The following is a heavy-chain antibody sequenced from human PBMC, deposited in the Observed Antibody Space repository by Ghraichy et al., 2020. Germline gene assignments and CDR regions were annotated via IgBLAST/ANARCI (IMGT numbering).Heavy chain of an antibody. Sequence: ETLSLTCTASGFTFGSYAMSWVRQAPGKGLVWVAAISASGGSTYYADSVKGRFTISRDNSKNILFLQMNSLRAEDTAVYFCAKDVFVVDDAFDIWGQGTMVTVSS. CDR1: GFTFGSYA. CDR3: AKDVFVVDDAFDI. V-gene: IGHV3-23*01. D-gene: IGHD3-3*01. J-gene: IGHJ3*02. CDR2: ISASGGST.